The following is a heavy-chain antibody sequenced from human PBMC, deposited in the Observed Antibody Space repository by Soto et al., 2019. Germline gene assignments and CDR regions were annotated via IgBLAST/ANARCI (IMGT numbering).Heavy chain of an antibody. D-gene: IGHD1-20*01. J-gene: IGHJ6*02. CDR2: ISGSGGRT. V-gene: IGHV3-23*01. CDR1: GFTFSSYA. CDR3: AKLITGTGFGYYYGMYV. Sequence: GGSLRLSCAASGFTFSSYAMSWVHQAPGKGLEWVSAISGSGGRTYYADSVKGRFTISRDNSKNTLYLQMNSLRAEDTAVYYCAKLITGTGFGYYYGMYVWGQGTTVTVSS.